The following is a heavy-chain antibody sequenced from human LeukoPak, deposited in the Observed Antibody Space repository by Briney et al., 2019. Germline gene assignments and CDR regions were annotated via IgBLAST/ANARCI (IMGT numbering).Heavy chain of an antibody. CDR3: ARVKADSGGYYYYYYMDV. CDR1: GYSISSGYY. V-gene: IGHV4-38-2*02. CDR2: IYHSGST. D-gene: IGHD3-3*01. J-gene: IGHJ6*03. Sequence: SETLSLTCTVSGYSISSGYYWGWIRQPPGKGLEWIGSIYHSGSTYYNPSLRSRVTISVDTSKNQFSLKLSSVTAADTAVYYCARVKADSGGYYYYYYMDVWGKGTTVTVSS.